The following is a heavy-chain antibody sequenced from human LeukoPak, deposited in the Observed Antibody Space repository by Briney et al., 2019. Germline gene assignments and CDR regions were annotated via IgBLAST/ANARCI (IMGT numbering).Heavy chain of an antibody. CDR1: GFTFTNYN. CDR2: ITSSGTYT. CDR3: AKDRSIGTYYTFDH. V-gene: IGHV3-21*04. Sequence: GGSLRLSCVDSGFTFTNYNMNWVRQAPGKAMEWVSSITSSGTYTFYADSVKGRFTVSRDNSKNSLYLQMNSLTAADTAVYYCAKDRSIGTYYTFDHWGQGTLVTVSS. D-gene: IGHD1-26*01. J-gene: IGHJ4*02.